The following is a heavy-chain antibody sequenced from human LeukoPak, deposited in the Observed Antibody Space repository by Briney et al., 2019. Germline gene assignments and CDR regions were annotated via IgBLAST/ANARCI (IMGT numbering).Heavy chain of an antibody. CDR3: AKAGLGYSSSWDYYYYMDV. Sequence: ASVKVSCKASGYTFTGYYMHWVRQAPGQGLEWMGWINPNSGGTNYAQKFQGRVTMTRDTSISTAYMELSRLRSDDTAVYYCAKAGLGYSSSWDYYYYMDVWGKGTTVTVSS. CDR1: GYTFTGYY. J-gene: IGHJ6*03. D-gene: IGHD6-13*01. CDR2: INPNSGGT. V-gene: IGHV1-2*02.